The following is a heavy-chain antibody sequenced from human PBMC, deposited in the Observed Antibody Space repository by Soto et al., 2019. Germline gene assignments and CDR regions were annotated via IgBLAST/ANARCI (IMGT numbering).Heavy chain of an antibody. D-gene: IGHD3-10*01. CDR2: TYYRSKWYN. V-gene: IGHV6-1*01. CDR3: ARGSMVRGVIKSYYYYGMDV. CDR1: GNSVSSNSAA. Sequence: LSLTCAISGNSVSSNSAAWNWIRQSPSRGLEWLGRTYYRSKWYNDYAVSVKSRITINPDTSKNQFSLQLNSVTPEDTAVYYCARGSMVRGVIKSYYYYGMDVWGQGTTVTVSS. J-gene: IGHJ6*02.